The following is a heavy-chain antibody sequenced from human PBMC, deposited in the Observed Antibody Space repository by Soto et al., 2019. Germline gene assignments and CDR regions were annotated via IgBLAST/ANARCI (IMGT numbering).Heavy chain of an antibody. V-gene: IGHV4-34*01. CDR3: ARVKAYYYGSGRIYYYYGMDV. D-gene: IGHD3-10*01. CDR2: INHSGST. J-gene: IGHJ6*02. Sequence: SETLSLTCAVYGGSFSCYYWSWIRQPPGKGLEWIGEINHSGSTNYNPSLKSRVTISVDTSKNQFSLKLSSVTAADTAVYYCARVKAYYYGSGRIYYYYGMDVWGQGTTVTVSS. CDR1: GGSFSCYY.